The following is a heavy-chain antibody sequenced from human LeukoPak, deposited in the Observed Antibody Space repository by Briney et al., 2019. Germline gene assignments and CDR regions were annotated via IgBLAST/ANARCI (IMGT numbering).Heavy chain of an antibody. V-gene: IGHV1-2*02. J-gene: IGHJ4*02. CDR3: ARPAVAGTAKSARFDY. Sequence: ASVKVSCKASGYTXTGYHMHWVRQAPGQGLEWMGWINPNSGGTNYAQKFQGRVTMTRDTSISTAYMELSRLRSDDTAVYYCARPAVAGTAKSARFDYWGQGTLVTVSS. D-gene: IGHD6-19*01. CDR2: INPNSGGT. CDR1: GYTXTGYH.